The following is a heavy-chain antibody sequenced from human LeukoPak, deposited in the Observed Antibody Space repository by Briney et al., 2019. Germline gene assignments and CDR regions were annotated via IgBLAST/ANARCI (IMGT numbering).Heavy chain of an antibody. CDR2: IIPIFGTA. CDR3: ARDEGYCSSTSCLTGP. V-gene: IGHV1-69*13. J-gene: IGHJ5*02. D-gene: IGHD2-2*01. CDR1: GGTFSSYA. Sequence: GASVKVSCKASGGTFSSYAISWVRQAPGQGLEWMGGIIPIFGTANYAQKFQGRVTITADESTSTAYMELSSLRSEDTAVYYCARDEGYCSSTSCLTGPWGQGTLVTVSS.